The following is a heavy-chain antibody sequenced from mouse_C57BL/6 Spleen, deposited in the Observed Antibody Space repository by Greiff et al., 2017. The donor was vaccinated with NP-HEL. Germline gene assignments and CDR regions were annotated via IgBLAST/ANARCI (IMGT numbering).Heavy chain of an antibody. CDR2: ISYDGSN. Sequence: DVKLQESGPGLVKPSQSLSLTCSVTGYSITSGYYWNWIRQFPGNKLEWMGYISYDGSNNYNPSLKNRISITRDTSKNQFFLKLNSVTTEDTATYYCASFYDGYFSFDYWGQGTTLTVSS. CDR3: ASFYDGYFSFDY. CDR1: GYSITSGYY. J-gene: IGHJ2*01. D-gene: IGHD2-3*01. V-gene: IGHV3-6*01.